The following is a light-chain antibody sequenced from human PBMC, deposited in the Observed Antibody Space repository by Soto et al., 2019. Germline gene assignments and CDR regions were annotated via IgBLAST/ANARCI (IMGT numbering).Light chain of an antibody. CDR2: VAS. J-gene: IGKJ4*01. V-gene: IGKV3-15*01. CDR1: QTIRNN. Sequence: EFVLTQSPATLSLSPGERATLSCRSSQTIRNNLAWYQQKPGQAPRLLIYVASTRATDIPARFSGSGSGTDFTLTISSLQSEDFAFYYCQQYNSWPLTFGGGTNVEIK. CDR3: QQYNSWPLT.